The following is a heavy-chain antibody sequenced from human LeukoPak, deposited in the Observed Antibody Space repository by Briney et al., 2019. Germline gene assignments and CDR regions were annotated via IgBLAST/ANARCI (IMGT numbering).Heavy chain of an antibody. J-gene: IGHJ4*02. V-gene: IGHV3-9*01. CDR2: ISWNSGNM. Sequence: PGGSLRLSCAASGFTFDDYAMHWVRQAPGKGLEWVSGISWNSGNMGYADPVKGRFTISRDNAKNSLYLQMNSLRAEDTAVYYCARLFRDVTTFDYWGQGTLVTVSS. CDR3: ARLFRDVTTFDY. CDR1: GFTFDDYA. D-gene: IGHD1-1*01.